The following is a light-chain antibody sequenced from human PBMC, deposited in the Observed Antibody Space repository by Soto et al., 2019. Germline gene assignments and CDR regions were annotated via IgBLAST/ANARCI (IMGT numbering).Light chain of an antibody. J-gene: IGKJ5*01. CDR3: QQRSSWIT. CDR2: DAS. CDR1: QSISSL. Sequence: IVLTQSPATLSLWPGETAILSCRASQSISSLLSWYQQKPGQAPRLLIYDASSRAPGVPARFRGSGSGTDFTLTISSLEPEDFALYYCQQRSSWITFGQGTRLEI. V-gene: IGKV3-11*01.